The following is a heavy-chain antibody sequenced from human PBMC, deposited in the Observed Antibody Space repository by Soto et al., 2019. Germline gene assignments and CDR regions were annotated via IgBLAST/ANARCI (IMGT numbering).Heavy chain of an antibody. Sequence: QVQLQESGPGLVKPSETLSLTCTVSGGSISSYYWSWIWQPPGKGLELNGYSYYSGSTNYNPSLKSQVTISVDTSKNHFSLKLSSVTAADTAVYYGARRCRSGSYIDYWGQGTLVTVSS. CDR1: GGSISSYY. V-gene: IGHV4-59*08. D-gene: IGHD1-26*01. CDR2: SYYSGST. J-gene: IGHJ4*02. CDR3: ARRCRSGSYIDY.